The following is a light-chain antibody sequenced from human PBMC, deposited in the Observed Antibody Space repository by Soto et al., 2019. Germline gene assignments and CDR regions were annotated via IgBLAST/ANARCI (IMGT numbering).Light chain of an antibody. CDR3: EQYNDWPPIT. J-gene: IGKJ5*01. V-gene: IGKV3-15*01. Sequence: EIMMTQSPATLSVSPGERATLSCRASQSVSNNLAWYQQRPGQAPRLLIYYASTRATGIPARFSGSGSGTEFTLTISSLQSEDFALYYCEQYNDWPPITFGQGTRLEIK. CDR2: YAS. CDR1: QSVSNN.